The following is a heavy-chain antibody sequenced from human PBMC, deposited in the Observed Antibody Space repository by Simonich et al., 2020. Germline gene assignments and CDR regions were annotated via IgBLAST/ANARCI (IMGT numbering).Heavy chain of an antibody. CDR2: IRSKAKSYAT. V-gene: IGHV3-73*02. CDR1: GFTFSGSA. D-gene: IGHD3-10*01. J-gene: IGHJ4*02. CDR3: TRFDYYGSGSYYFDY. Sequence: EVQLVESRGGLVQPGGSLKLSCAASGFTFSGSAMHWVRQASGKGLEWVGRIRSKAKSYATAYAASVKGRFTISRDDSKNTAYLQMNSLKTEDTAVYYCTRFDYYGSGSYYFDYWGQGTLVTVSS.